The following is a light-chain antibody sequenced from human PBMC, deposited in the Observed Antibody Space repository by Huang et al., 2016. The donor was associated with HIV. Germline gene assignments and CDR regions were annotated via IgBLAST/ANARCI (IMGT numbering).Light chain of an antibody. Sequence: DIQMTQSPFSLSASVGDRISITCRASQTISTFLNWDQQKPGKAPKLLIYAASNLQSGGSSRFSGTGSGTLFTLTVTGLLPDDFATYFCQQTSSVPLTFGGGTKVEMK. J-gene: IGKJ4*01. CDR2: AAS. CDR1: QTISTF. V-gene: IGKV1-39*01. CDR3: QQTSSVPLT.